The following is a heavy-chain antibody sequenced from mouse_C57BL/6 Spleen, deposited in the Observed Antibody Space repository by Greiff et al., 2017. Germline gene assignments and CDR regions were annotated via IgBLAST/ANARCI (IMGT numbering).Heavy chain of an antibody. CDR2: IDPNSGGT. Sequence: QVQLQQPGAELVKPGASVKLSCKASGYTFTSYWMHWVKQRPGRGLEWMGRIDPNSGGTKYNEKFKSKATLTVDKPSSTAYMQLSSLTSEDSAFYYCARRMEAYWGQGTLVTVSA. CDR3: ARRMEAY. CDR1: GYTFTSYW. V-gene: IGHV1-72*01. D-gene: IGHD2-10*02. J-gene: IGHJ3*01.